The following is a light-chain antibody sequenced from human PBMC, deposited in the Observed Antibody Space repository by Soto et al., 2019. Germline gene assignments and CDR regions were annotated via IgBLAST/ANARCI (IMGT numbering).Light chain of an antibody. CDR1: QGVLYSSNNKNY. Sequence: DIVMTQSPDSLAVSLGERASIKCKSSQGVLYSSNNKNYLAWYQQRPGQAPRLLIYDISNTAAGVPARLSGSGSETEFTLTIRSLQSEDFAVHFCQQYNNWPSFGQGTRLEIK. CDR3: QQYNNWPS. CDR2: DIS. V-gene: IGKV4-1*01. J-gene: IGKJ5*01.